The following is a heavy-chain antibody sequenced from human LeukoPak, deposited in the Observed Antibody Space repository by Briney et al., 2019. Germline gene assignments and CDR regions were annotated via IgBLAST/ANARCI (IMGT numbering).Heavy chain of an antibody. CDR3: TSGTGYTDHDY. CDR1: GFTFSNAW. D-gene: IGHD5-12*01. V-gene: IGHV3-15*01. CDR2: IKSKIDDGTI. J-gene: IGHJ4*02. Sequence: GGSLRLSCAASGFTFSNAWMSWVRQAPGKGLEWVGRIKSKIDDGTIDYAAPVKGRFIVSRDDSEDTLYLEMNSLKTEDTAVYYCTSGTGYTDHDYWGQGTLVTVSS.